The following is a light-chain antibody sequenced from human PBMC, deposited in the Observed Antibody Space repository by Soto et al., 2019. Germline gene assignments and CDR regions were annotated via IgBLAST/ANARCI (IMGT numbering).Light chain of an antibody. CDR2: KAS. J-gene: IGKJ1*01. CDR3: QQYNTCST. Sequence: DIQMTQSPSTLSASVGDRVTLTCRASQSISIWLAWYQQKPGKAPNLLIYKASTLQTGVPSRFTGSGSGTDFTLTISSLQPDDFATYYCQQYNTCSTFGQGTNVEMK. CDR1: QSISIW. V-gene: IGKV1-5*03.